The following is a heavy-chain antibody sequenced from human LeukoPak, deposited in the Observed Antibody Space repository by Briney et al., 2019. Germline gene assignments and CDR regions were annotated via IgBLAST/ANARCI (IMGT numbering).Heavy chain of an antibody. Sequence: GGSLRLSCAASGFTFSNFWMSWVRQAPGTGLEWVANIKQDGSEKYYVDSVRGRFTISRDNAKNSLFLQMNSLRAEDTAVYYRARDRYSGTYLGASDIWGQGTMVTVSS. CDR1: GFTFSNFW. CDR3: ARDRYSGTYLGASDI. J-gene: IGHJ3*02. D-gene: IGHD1-26*01. CDR2: IKQDGSEK. V-gene: IGHV3-7*01.